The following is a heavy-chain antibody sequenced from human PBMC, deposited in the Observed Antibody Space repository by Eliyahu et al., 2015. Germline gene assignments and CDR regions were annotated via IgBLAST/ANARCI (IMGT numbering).Heavy chain of an antibody. J-gene: IGHJ5*02. V-gene: IGHV3-21*01. Sequence: EVQLVESGGGLVKPGGSLRLSCAASGFTFSSYTMNWVRQAPGKGLEWVSSISSSNSYIYYADSVKGRFTISRDNAKNSLYLQMNSLRAEDTAVYYCATDNWGPATWGQGTLVTVSS. CDR1: GFTFSSYT. CDR3: ATDNWGPAT. D-gene: IGHD7-27*01. CDR2: ISSSNSYI.